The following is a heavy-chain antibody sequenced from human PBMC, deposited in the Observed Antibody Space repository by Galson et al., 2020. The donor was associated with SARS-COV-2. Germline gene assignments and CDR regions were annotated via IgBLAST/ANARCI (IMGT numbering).Heavy chain of an antibody. CDR2: INHSGST. J-gene: IGHJ6*03. Sequence: SETLSLTCAVYGGSFSGYYWSWIRQPPGKGLEWIGEINHSGSTNYNPSLKSRVTISVDTSKNQFSLKLSSVTAADTAVYYCARGLVVPAALDRHYYYYYMDVWGKGTTVTVSS. D-gene: IGHD2-2*01. CDR1: GGSFSGYY. V-gene: IGHV4-34*01. CDR3: ARGLVVPAALDRHYYYYYMDV.